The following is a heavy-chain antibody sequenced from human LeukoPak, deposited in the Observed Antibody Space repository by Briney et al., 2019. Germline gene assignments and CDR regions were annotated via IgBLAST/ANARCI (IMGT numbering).Heavy chain of an antibody. CDR1: GGTFSSYA. V-gene: IGHV1-69*13. D-gene: IGHD1-26*01. CDR2: IIPIFGTA. CDR3: ARETLPVGVGATDAGGYYFDY. Sequence: GASVKVSCKASGGTFSSYAISWVRQAPGQGLEWMGGIIPIFGTANYAQKFQGRVTITADESTSTAYMELSSLRSEDTAVYYCARETLPVGVGATDAGGYYFDYWGQGTLVTVSS. J-gene: IGHJ4*02.